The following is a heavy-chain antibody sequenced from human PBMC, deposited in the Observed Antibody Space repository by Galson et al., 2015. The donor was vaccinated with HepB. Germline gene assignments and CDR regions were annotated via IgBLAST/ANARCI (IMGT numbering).Heavy chain of an antibody. J-gene: IGHJ5*02. CDR2: FDPEDGET. Sequence: SVKVSCKVSGYTLTGLSMHWVRQAPGKGLEWMGGFDPEDGETIYAQKFQGRVTMTEDTSTDTAYMELSSLRSEDTAVYYCATRGRWIPAGWWFDPWGQGTLVTVSS. D-gene: IGHD5-18*01. CDR1: GYTLTGLS. V-gene: IGHV1-24*01. CDR3: ATRGRWIPAGWWFDP.